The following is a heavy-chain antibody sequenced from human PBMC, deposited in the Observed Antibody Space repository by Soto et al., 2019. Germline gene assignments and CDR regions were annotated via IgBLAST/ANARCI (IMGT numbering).Heavy chain of an antibody. D-gene: IGHD5-18*01. CDR2: TYYRSKWYN. CDR3: XRAWLPTGDYYYYGMDV. CDR1: GDSVSSNSAA. J-gene: IGHJ6*02. Sequence: PSQTLSLTCAISGDSVSSNSAAWNWIRQSPSRGLEWLGRTYYRSKWYNDYAVSVKSRITINPDTSKNQFSLQLNSVTPEDTAVYYCXRAWLPTGDYYYYGMDVWGQGTTVTVSS. V-gene: IGHV6-1*01.